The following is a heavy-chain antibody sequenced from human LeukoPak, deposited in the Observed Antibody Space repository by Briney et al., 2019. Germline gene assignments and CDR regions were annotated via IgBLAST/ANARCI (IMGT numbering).Heavy chain of an antibody. J-gene: IGHJ6*02. CDR1: GGTFSAFA. V-gene: IGHV1-69*04. CDR2: IIPYVGTP. D-gene: IGHD3-22*01. Sequence: SVKVSCKTSGGTFSAFAISWVRQAPGQGLEWMGRIIPYVGTPKYAQKLEGRVTITADKSTSTSYVELSSLTSDDTAVYYCAKGGHYDVDALDVWGQGTTVTVSS. CDR3: AKGGHYDVDALDV.